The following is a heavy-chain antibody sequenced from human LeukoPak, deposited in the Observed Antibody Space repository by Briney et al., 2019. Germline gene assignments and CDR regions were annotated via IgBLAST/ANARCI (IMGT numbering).Heavy chain of an antibody. CDR1: GFTFSSYC. D-gene: IGHD3-10*01. CDR3: ARAYFYYYGSGSGY. J-gene: IGHJ4*02. CDR2: IKQDGSEK. Sequence: GGSLRLSCAASGFTFSSYCMSWVRQAPGKGLEWLANIKQDGSEKYYVDSVKGRFTISRDNAKNSLYLQMNSLRAEDTAVYYCARAYFYYYGSGSGYWGQGTLVTVSS. V-gene: IGHV3-7*01.